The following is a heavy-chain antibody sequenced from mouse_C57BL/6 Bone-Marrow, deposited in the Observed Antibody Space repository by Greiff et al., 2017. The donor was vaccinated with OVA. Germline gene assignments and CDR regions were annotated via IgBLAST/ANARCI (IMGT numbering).Heavy chain of an antibody. V-gene: IGHV3-1*01. CDR2: ISYSGST. J-gene: IGHJ1*03. Sequence: VQLKESGPGMVKPSQSLSLTCTVTGYSITSGYDWHWIRHFPGNKLEWMGYISYSGSTNYNPSLKSRISITHDTSKNHFFLKLNSVTTEDTATYYCARETFITTVVATSHWYFDVWGTGTTVTVSS. D-gene: IGHD1-1*01. CDR1: GYSITSGYD. CDR3: ARETFITTVVATSHWYFDV.